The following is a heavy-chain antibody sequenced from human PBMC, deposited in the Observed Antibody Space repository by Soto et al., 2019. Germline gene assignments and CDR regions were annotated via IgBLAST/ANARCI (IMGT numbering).Heavy chain of an antibody. CDR3: AKVRRSIAAPRFYYYYYYGMDG. J-gene: IGHJ6*02. CDR1: GFTFSSYA. V-gene: IGHV3-23*01. Sequence: GGSLRLSCAASGFTFSSYAMSWVRQAPGKGLEWVSAISGSGGSTYYADSVKGRFTISRDNSKNTLYLQMNSLRAEDTAVYYCAKVRRSIAAPRFYYYYYYGMDGWGQGTTVTVSS. D-gene: IGHD6-6*01. CDR2: ISGSGGST.